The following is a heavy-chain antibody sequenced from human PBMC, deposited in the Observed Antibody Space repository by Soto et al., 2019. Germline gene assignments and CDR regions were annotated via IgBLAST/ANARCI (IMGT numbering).Heavy chain of an antibody. D-gene: IGHD3-10*01. Sequence: GASVKVSCKASGYTFTSYDINWVRQATGQGLEWMGWMNPNSGNTGCAQKFQGRVTMTRNTSISTAYMELSSLRSEDTAVYYCASMAVGFGELFTYYYDMDVWGHGTTVTVSS. V-gene: IGHV1-8*01. CDR1: GYTFTSYD. CDR2: MNPNSGNT. CDR3: ASMAVGFGELFTYYYDMDV. J-gene: IGHJ6*02.